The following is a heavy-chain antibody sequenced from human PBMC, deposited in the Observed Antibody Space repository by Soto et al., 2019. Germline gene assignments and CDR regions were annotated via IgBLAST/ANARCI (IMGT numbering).Heavy chain of an antibody. Sequence: PSETLSLTCTVSVGSISSYYWSWIRQPPGKGLEWIGYIYYSGSTNYNPSLKSRVTISVDTSKNQFSLKLSSVTAADTAVYYCARGIPGDYIWGSYRYHFDYWGQGTLVTVSS. D-gene: IGHD3-16*02. CDR3: ARGIPGDYIWGSYRYHFDY. V-gene: IGHV4-59*01. J-gene: IGHJ4*02. CDR2: IYYSGST. CDR1: VGSISSYY.